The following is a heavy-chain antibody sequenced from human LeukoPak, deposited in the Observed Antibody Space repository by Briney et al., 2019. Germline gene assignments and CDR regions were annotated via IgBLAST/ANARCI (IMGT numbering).Heavy chain of an antibody. J-gene: IGHJ4*02. Sequence: GGSLRLSCPVSGFTFDDYAMHWVRQAPGKGLGWVSGISWNSGSIGYADSVKGRFTISRDNAKNSLYLQMNSLRAEDTALYYCAKYVVRGTIAAAGFDYWGQGTLVTVSS. D-gene: IGHD6-13*01. CDR3: AKYVVRGTIAAAGFDY. CDR1: GFTFDDYA. V-gene: IGHV3-9*01. CDR2: ISWNSGSI.